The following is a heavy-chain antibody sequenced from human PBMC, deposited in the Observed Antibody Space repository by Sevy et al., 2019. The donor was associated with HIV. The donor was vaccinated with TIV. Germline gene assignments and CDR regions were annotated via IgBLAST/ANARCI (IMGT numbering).Heavy chain of an antibody. CDR2: TSYDGHNN. V-gene: IGHV3-30*18. CDR3: AKDLLQLTIKELAQDYYYCMDV. Sequence: GGSLRLSCAASGFTFNNYGIHWVRQAPGKGLEWVAITSYDGHNNYYEDSVKGRFTISRDNSKNTLYLQMNSLRAEDTAVYYCAKDLLQLTIKELAQDYYYCMDVWGQGTTVTVSS. CDR1: GFTFNNYG. D-gene: IGHD1-26*01. J-gene: IGHJ6*02.